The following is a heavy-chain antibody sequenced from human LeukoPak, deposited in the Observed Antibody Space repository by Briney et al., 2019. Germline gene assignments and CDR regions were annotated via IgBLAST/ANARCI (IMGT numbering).Heavy chain of an antibody. CDR3: ARAGQGYCTSAGCFLSLDY. Sequence: SGTLSLTCTVSGGSISTWYWSWIRQPPGKGLEWIGYIYGSGNTNYNPSPKSRVTISVDKSKNQFSLKLNSVTAADTAVYYCARAGQGYCTSAGCFLSLDYWGQGTLVTVSS. V-gene: IGHV4-59*12. D-gene: IGHD2-2*01. J-gene: IGHJ4*02. CDR1: GGSISTWY. CDR2: IYGSGNT.